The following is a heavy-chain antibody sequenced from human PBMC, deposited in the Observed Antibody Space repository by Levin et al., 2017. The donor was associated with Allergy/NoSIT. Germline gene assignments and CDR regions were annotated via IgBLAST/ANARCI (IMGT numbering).Heavy chain of an antibody. J-gene: IGHJ4*02. CDR1: GFTFSSYS. CDR2: ISSSSSYI. D-gene: IGHD3-16*02. Sequence: GESLKISCAASGFTFSSYSMNWVRQAPGKGLEWVSSISSSSSYIYYADSVKGRFTISRDNAKNSLYLQMNSLRAEDTAVYYCARDRYIWGSYRGVVDYWGQGTLVTVSS. CDR3: ARDRYIWGSYRGVVDY. V-gene: IGHV3-21*01.